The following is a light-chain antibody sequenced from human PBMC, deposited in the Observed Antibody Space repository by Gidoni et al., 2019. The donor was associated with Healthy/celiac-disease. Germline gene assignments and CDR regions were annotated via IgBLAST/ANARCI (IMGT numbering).Light chain of an antibody. CDR1: QSISSW. CDR2: KAS. Sequence: DIQLTQSPSTLSASVGDRVTITCRASQSISSWLAWYQQKPGKAPKLLIYKASSLESGVPSRFSGSGSGTEFTLTISSLQPDDFATYYCQQYNSYSEDTFGQXTKLESK. J-gene: IGKJ2*01. CDR3: QQYNSYSEDT. V-gene: IGKV1-5*03.